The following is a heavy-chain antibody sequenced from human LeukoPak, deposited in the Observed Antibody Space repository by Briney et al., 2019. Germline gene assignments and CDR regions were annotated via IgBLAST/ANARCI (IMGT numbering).Heavy chain of an antibody. D-gene: IGHD5-18*01. CDR3: ARAGYSYGYWRGAEYYFDY. CDR2: IWYDGSNK. CDR1: GFTFSSYG. J-gene: IGHJ4*02. V-gene: IGHV3-33*01. Sequence: GGSLRLSCAASGFTFSSYGMHWVRQAPGKGLEWVAVIWYDGSNKYYADSVKGRFTISRDNSKNTLYLQMNSLRAEDTAVYYCARAGYSYGYWRGAEYYFDYRGQGTLVTVSS.